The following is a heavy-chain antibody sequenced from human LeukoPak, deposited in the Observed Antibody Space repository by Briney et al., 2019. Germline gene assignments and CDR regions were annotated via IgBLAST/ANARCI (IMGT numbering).Heavy chain of an antibody. J-gene: IGHJ4*02. D-gene: IGHD6-19*01. V-gene: IGHV4-61*08. CDR1: GGSISSGGYY. Sequence: SQTLSLTCTVSGGSISSGGYYWSWIRQHPGKGLEWIGYIYYSGSTNYNPSLKSRVTISVDTSKNQFSLKLSSVTAADTAVYYCAGNSPFSSGWPGYWGQGTLVTVSS. CDR2: IYYSGST. CDR3: AGNSPFSSGWPGY.